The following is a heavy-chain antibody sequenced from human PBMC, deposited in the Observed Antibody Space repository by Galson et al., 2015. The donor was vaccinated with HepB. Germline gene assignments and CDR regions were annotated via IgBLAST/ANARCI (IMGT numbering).Heavy chain of an antibody. CDR2: LSWNSGSI. Sequence: SLRLSCAASGFTFDDYAMHWVRQAPGKGLEWVSGLSWNSGSIGYADSVKGRFTISRDNAKNSLYLQMNSLRAEDTALYYCAKDMVDIVVVPAAIGGYDYYVMDVWGQGTTVTVSS. D-gene: IGHD2-2*01. J-gene: IGHJ6*02. CDR3: AKDMVDIVVVPAAIGGYDYYVMDV. CDR1: GFTFDDYA. V-gene: IGHV3-9*01.